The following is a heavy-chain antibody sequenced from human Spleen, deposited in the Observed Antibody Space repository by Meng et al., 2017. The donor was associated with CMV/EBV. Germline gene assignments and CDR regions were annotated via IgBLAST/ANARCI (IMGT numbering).Heavy chain of an antibody. V-gene: IGHV1-2*02. CDR2: INPNSGGT. CDR3: AREGDSSTSFYYYYGMDV. D-gene: IGHD2-2*01. Sequence: ASVKVSCKASGYTFTGYHMHWVRQAPGQGLEWMGWINPNSGGTNYAQKFQGRVTLTRDTSISTAYMELSRLRSDDTAVYYCAREGDSSTSFYYYYGMDVWGQGTTVTVSS. CDR1: GYTFTGYH. J-gene: IGHJ6*02.